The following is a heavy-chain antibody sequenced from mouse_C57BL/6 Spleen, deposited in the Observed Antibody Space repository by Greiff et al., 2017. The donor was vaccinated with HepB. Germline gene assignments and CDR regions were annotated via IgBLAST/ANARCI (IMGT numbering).Heavy chain of an antibody. Sequence: EVKVVESGGDLVKPGGSLKLSCAASGFTFSSYGMSWVRQTPDKRLEWVATISSGGSYTYYPDSVKGRFTISRDNAKNTLYLQMSSLKSEDTAMYYCARLGPGGYWGQGTTLTVSS. V-gene: IGHV5-6*01. CDR3: ARLGPGGY. CDR1: GFTFSSYG. J-gene: IGHJ2*01. CDR2: ISSGGSYT. D-gene: IGHD4-1*01.